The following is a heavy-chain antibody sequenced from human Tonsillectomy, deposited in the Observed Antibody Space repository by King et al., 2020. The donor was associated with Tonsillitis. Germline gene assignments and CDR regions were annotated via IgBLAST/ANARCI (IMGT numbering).Heavy chain of an antibody. CDR1: GFTFSSYG. V-gene: IGHV3-30*03. CDR2: ISYDGSNK. J-gene: IGHJ4*02. Sequence: VQLVESGGGVVQPGRSLRLSCAASGFTFSSYGMHWVRQAPGKGLEWVAVISYDGSNKYYADSVKGRFTISRDNSKNTRYLQMNSLRAEDTAVYYCVLALTIFLGYWGQGTLVTVSS. D-gene: IGHD3-3*01. CDR3: VLALTIFLGY.